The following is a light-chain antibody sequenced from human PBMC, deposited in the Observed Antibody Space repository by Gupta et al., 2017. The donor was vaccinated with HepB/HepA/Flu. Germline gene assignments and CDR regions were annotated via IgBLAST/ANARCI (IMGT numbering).Light chain of an antibody. V-gene: IGLV2-14*01. CDR3: SSYTRSSTLGV. Sequence: HSPLPQPSSGPRSPGPPITISCTGTSSDVGGYNYVSWYQQHPDKAPKLMIYDVSNRPSGVSNRFSGYKSGNTAFPTISGLQAEDEADYYCSSYTRSSTLGVFGTGTKVTVL. CDR1: SSDVGGYNY. CDR2: DVS. J-gene: IGLJ1*01.